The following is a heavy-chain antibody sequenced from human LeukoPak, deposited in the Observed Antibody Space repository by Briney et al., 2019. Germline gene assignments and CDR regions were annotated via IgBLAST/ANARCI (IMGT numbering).Heavy chain of an antibody. CDR1: GFTFTTYG. Sequence: PGGSLRLSCAASGFTFTTYGMNWVRQAPGKGLEWVSFIRGSGGSTYNADSVKGRFTISRDNSKNTLYLQMNSLRAEDTAVYYCAKAYSSSLHDAFDIWGQGTVVTVSS. CDR2: IRGSGGST. D-gene: IGHD6-6*01. J-gene: IGHJ3*02. CDR3: AKAYSSSLHDAFDI. V-gene: IGHV3-23*01.